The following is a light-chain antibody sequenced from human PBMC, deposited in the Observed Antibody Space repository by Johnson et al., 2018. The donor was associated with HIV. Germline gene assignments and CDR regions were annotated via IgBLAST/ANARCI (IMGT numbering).Light chain of an antibody. J-gene: IGLJ1*01. CDR2: ENN. Sequence: QSILTQPPSVSAAPGQKVTISCSGSSSNIGYNYVSWYQQLPGTAPKLLIYENNKRPSGIPDRFSGSKSGTSATLGITGLQTGDEADYYCGTWGGVFGTGTKVTVL. V-gene: IGLV1-51*01. CDR3: GTWGGV. CDR1: SSNIGYNY.